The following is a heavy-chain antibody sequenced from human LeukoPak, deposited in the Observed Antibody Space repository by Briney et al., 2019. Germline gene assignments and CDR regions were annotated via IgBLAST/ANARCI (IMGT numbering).Heavy chain of an antibody. CDR3: AKALPYYYDSSGWYYFDY. D-gene: IGHD3-22*01. CDR1: GFTFSSYA. J-gene: IGHJ4*02. CDR2: IFGSGGST. V-gene: IGHV3-23*01. Sequence: VGSLRLSCAESGFTFSSYAMRCVRQAPRKGLEWVSPIFGSGGSTYYADSVTGRFTISRDNSKNTLYLQMNSLRAEDTAVYYCAKALPYYYDSSGWYYFDYWGQGTLVTVSS.